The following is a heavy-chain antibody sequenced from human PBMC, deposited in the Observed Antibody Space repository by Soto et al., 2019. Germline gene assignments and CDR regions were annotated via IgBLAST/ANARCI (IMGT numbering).Heavy chain of an antibody. Sequence: GASVKVSCQASGYTFTSYGISWVRQAPGQGLEWMGWISAYNGNTNYAQKLQGRVTMTTDTSTSTAYMELRSLRSDDTAVYYCARSSYYYDSSGYPSSGGWFDPWG. J-gene: IGHJ5*02. CDR2: ISAYNGNT. CDR1: GYTFTSYG. D-gene: IGHD3-22*01. CDR3: ARSSYYYDSSGYPSSGGWFDP. V-gene: IGHV1-18*01.